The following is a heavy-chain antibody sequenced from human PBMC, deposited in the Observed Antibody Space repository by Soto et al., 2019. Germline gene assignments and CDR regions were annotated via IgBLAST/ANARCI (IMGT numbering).Heavy chain of an antibody. CDR3: ARHNGPLYVGYYYDMDV. J-gene: IGHJ6*04. CDR1: GGSISSSSYY. CDR2: IYYSGYT. D-gene: IGHD3-16*01. Sequence: QLQLQESGPGLVKPSETLSLTCTVSGGSISSSSYYWGWIRQHPRKALEWIGSIYYSGYTYYNPSVKSRITISVDTSKNQFSLKLSSVTAADTAVYYCARHNGPLYVGYYYDMDVWGKGTTVTVSS. V-gene: IGHV4-39*01.